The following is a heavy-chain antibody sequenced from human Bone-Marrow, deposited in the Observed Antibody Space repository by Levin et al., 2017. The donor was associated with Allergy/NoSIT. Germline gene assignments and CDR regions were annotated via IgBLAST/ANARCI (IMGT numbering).Heavy chain of an antibody. CDR2: ISFDGSKK. J-gene: IGHJ4*02. V-gene: IGHV3-30*18. CDR1: GFTFSSSG. Sequence: GGSLRLSCAASGFTFSSSGMHWVRQAPGKGLEWVAVISFDGSKKLSADSVRGRFTISRDNSKHTLYLQMDSLRVDDTAVYYCAKDWDYGYTSPAIDYWGQGTLVTVSA. CDR3: AKDWDYGYTSPAIDY. D-gene: IGHD3-16*01.